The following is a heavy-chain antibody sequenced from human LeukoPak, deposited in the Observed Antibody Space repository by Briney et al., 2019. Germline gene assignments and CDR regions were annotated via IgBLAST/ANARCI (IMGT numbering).Heavy chain of an antibody. CDR2: TNDDGSEK. CDR3: ARSAASSRCFDY. D-gene: IGHD6-13*01. CDR1: GFSFSSHW. V-gene: IGHV3-7*03. Sequence: GGSLRLSCAGSGFSFSSHWMSWVRQAPGKGLEWVANTNDDGSEKNYVDSVKGRFTISRDNAKKSLFLQMNSLRAEDTAVYYCARSAASSRCFDYWGQGTLVTVSS. J-gene: IGHJ4*02.